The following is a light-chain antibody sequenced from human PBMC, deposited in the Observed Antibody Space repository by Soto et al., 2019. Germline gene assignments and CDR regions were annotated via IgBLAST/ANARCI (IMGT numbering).Light chain of an antibody. Sequence: EIVLTQSPGTLSLSPGERATLSCRASQSISSPYLAWYQQKPGQAPRLLIDGTSSRATGVPDRFSGRGSGTDFTLTISRLEPEDFAVYYCQQYDSWTFGQGTKV. CDR1: QSISSPY. CDR3: QQYDSWT. J-gene: IGKJ1*01. V-gene: IGKV3-20*01. CDR2: GTS.